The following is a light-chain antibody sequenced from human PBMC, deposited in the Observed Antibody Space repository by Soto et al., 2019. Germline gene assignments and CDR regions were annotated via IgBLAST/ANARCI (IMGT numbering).Light chain of an antibody. CDR2: DAS. Sequence: EIVLTQSPATLSLSPGERATLSCRASQSVSSYLAWYQQKPGQAPRLLIYDASNRATGIPARFSGSGSGIDFTLTISRLEPEDFAVYYCQQRSNWRTFGQGTKVEIK. CDR3: QQRSNWRT. V-gene: IGKV3-11*01. J-gene: IGKJ1*01. CDR1: QSVSSY.